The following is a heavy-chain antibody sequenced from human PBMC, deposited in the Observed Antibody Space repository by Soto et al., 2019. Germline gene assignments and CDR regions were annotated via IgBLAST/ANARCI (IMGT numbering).Heavy chain of an antibody. V-gene: IGHV3-7*01. J-gene: IGHJ3*02. Sequence: GGSLRLSCAASGFTFSSYWMSWVRQAPGKGLEWVANIKQDGSEKYYVDSVKGRFTISRDNAKNSLYLQMNSLRAEDTAVYYCARDRKYCSGGSCYYFLPNDAFDIWGQGTMVTVSS. CDR1: GFTFSSYW. CDR3: ARDRKYCSGGSCYYFLPNDAFDI. D-gene: IGHD2-15*01. CDR2: IKQDGSEK.